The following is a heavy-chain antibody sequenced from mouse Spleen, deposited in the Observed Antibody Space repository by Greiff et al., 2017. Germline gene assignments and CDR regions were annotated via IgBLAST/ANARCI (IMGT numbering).Heavy chain of an antibody. CDR3: ARGDYYGPSYWYFDV. Sequence: EVQGVESGGGLVKPGGSLKLSCAASGFTFSSYAMSWVRQTPEKRLEWVATISDGGSYTYYPDNVKGRFTISRDNAKNNLYLQMSHLKSEDTAMYYCARGDYYGPSYWYFDVWGTGTTVTVSS. CDR1: GFTFSSYA. CDR2: ISDGGSYT. J-gene: IGHJ1*03. D-gene: IGHD1-1*01. V-gene: IGHV5-4*01.